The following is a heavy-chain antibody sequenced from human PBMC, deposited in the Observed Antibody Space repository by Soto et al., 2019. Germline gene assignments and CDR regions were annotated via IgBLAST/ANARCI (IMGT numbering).Heavy chain of an antibody. J-gene: IGHJ4*02. V-gene: IGHV3-23*01. CDR1: GFTFSNYG. CDR3: AKKVTIYAVDPADY. Sequence: GGSLRLSCAASGFTFSNYGMSWVRQAPGKGLEWVSVMSGSGDDAYYADSVKGRFTISRDNSKNMLYLQMNSLRAEDTAVYFCAKKVTIYAVDPADYWGQGTQVTVSS. D-gene: IGHD3-3*01. CDR2: MSGSGDDA.